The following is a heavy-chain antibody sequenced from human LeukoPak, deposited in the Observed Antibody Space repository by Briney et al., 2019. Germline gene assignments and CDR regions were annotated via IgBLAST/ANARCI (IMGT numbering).Heavy chain of an antibody. V-gene: IGHV1-69*13. Sequence: ASVKVSCKASGGTFSSYAISWVRQAPGQGLEWMGGIIPIFGTANYAQKFQGRVTITADESTSTAYMELSSLRSEDTAVYYCARDRGDGYNSGFDYWGQGTLATVSS. D-gene: IGHD5-24*01. CDR2: IIPIFGTA. J-gene: IGHJ4*02. CDR3: ARDRGDGYNSGFDY. CDR1: GGTFSSYA.